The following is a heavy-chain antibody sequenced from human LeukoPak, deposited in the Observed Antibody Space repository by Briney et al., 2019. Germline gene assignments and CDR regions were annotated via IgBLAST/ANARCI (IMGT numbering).Heavy chain of an antibody. CDR2: IRAYNGYT. Sequence: GASVKVSCQTSGHTFVTHGVSWIRQAPGQGLEWVRWIRAYNGYTKYAEKLQGRVTVTMDTSATTAYMELGSLRPDDTAVYYCARDGEAYTGGPQYFDSWGQGILVIVSS. D-gene: IGHD5-24*01. J-gene: IGHJ4*02. CDR3: ARDGEAYTGGPQYFDS. V-gene: IGHV1-18*04. CDR1: GHTFVTHG.